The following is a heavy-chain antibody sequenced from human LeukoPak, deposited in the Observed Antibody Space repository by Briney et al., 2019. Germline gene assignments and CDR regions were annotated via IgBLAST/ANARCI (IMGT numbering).Heavy chain of an antibody. Sequence: PGGSLRLSCVASGFTVSNNYMTWVRQAPGKGLEWVSIIFSGGSTYYAASVKGRFTISRDNSENTLYLQMNSLRAEDAAVYYCAKEGYYGSGSYPDHWGQGTLVTVSS. D-gene: IGHD3-10*01. J-gene: IGHJ4*02. CDR3: AKEGYYGSGSYPDH. CDR2: IFSGGST. V-gene: IGHV3-53*01. CDR1: GFTVSNNY.